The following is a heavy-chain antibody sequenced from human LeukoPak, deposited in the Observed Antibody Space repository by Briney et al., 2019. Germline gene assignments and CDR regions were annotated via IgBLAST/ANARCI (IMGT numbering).Heavy chain of an antibody. CDR3: VRHYVWGTNNPDY. V-gene: IGHV3-7*01. CDR2: IKYDGSEK. J-gene: IGHJ4*02. Sequence: PGGSLSLSCAASGFTFSNFWMSWFRQLPGQRPEWLGNIKYDGSEKWYLDSLKGRCTISRDNAKNSVYLHMNSLRGEDTAVYYCVRHYVWGTNNPDYWGQGTLVTVSS. D-gene: IGHD3-16*01. CDR1: GFTFSNFW.